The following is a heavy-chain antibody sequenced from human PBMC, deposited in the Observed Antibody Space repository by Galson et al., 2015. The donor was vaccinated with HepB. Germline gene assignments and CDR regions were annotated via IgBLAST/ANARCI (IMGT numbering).Heavy chain of an antibody. V-gene: IGHV1-18*01. J-gene: IGHJ6*03. CDR1: GYTFSIYG. CDR2: ISAYTANT. Sequence: SVKVSCKASGYTFSIYGISWVRQAPGQGLEWLGWISAYTANTNYAEKVQGRITMTTDASTNTAYMELRCLRSEDTAVYYCTRDSKTYGAGPYAYYYMDGWGKGPTVTVYS. CDR3: TRDSKTYGAGPYAYYYMDG. D-gene: IGHD3-10*01.